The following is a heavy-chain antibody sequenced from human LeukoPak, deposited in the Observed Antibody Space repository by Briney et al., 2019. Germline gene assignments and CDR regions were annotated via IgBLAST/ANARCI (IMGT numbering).Heavy chain of an antibody. CDR2: IYINERN. CDR3: ARDRYYYDSSGYYSLDY. D-gene: IGHD3-22*01. CDR1: GGSFSSYS. Sequence: SETLSLTCTVSGGSFSSYSCTWIRQPAGKGLEGIGLIYINERNNCNLSLKSRVTMSVDTSKNQFSLKLSSVTVADTAVYYCARDRYYYDSSGYYSLDYWGQGTLVTVSS. J-gene: IGHJ4*02. V-gene: IGHV4-4*07.